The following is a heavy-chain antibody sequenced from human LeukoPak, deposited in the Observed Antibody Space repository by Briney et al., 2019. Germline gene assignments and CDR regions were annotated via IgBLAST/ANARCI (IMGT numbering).Heavy chain of an antibody. J-gene: IGHJ3*02. CDR1: GGSFSGYY. V-gene: IGHV4-34*01. Sequence: SETLSLTCAVYGGSFSGYYWNWIRQPPGKGLEWIGEINHSGSSDYNTSLKSRVTISVDTSKNQFSLNLTSVTAADTAVYYCAKSNGYGLVDIWGQGTMVTVSS. D-gene: IGHD3-10*01. CDR2: INHSGSS. CDR3: AKSNGYGLVDI.